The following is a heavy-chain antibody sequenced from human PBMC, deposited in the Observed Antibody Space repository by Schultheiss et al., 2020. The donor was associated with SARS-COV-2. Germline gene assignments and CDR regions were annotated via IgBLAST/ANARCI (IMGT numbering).Heavy chain of an antibody. CDR2: ISGSGGST. D-gene: IGHD3-22*01. CDR3: ASGLVVISYFDY. Sequence: GGSLRLSCAASGFTVSSNYMSWVRQAPGKGLEWVSAISGSGGSTYYADSVKGRFTISRDNSKNTLYLQMNSLRAEDTAVYYCASGLVVISYFDYWGQGTLVTVSS. V-gene: IGHV3-23*01. J-gene: IGHJ4*02. CDR1: GFTVSSNY.